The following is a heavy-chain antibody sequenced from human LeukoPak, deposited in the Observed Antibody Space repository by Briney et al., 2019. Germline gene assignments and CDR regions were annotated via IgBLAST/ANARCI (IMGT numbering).Heavy chain of an antibody. J-gene: IGHJ4*02. CDR2: IYYSGST. Sequence: SETLSLTCTVSGGSISSGGYYWSWIRQHPGDGLEWIGYIYYSGSTYYNPSLKSRVTISIDTSKNHFSLKLSSVTAADTAVYYCAGAGGFFSPFGYWGQGTLVTVPS. CDR1: GGSISSGGYY. D-gene: IGHD3-16*01. CDR3: AGAGGFFSPFGY. V-gene: IGHV4-31*02.